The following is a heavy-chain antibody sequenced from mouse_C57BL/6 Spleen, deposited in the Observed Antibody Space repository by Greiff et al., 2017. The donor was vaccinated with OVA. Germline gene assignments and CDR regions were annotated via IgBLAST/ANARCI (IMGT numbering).Heavy chain of an antibody. CDR3: AGGGQPLFAY. V-gene: IGHV1-50*01. CDR1: GYTFTSYW. Sequence: VQLQQSGAELVKPGASVKLSCKASGYTFTSYWMQWVKQRPGQGLEWIGEMDPSDSYTNYNQKFKGKATLTVDTSSRTAYMQLSSLTSEDSAVYYCAGGGQPLFAYWGQGTLVTVSA. D-gene: IGHD3-3*01. CDR2: MDPSDSYT. J-gene: IGHJ3*01.